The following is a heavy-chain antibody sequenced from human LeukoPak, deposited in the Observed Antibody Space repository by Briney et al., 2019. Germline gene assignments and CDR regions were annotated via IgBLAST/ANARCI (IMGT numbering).Heavy chain of an antibody. Sequence: ASVKVSCKASGYTFTSYDINWVRQATGQGLEWMGWMNPNSGNTGYAQKFQGRVTMTRNTSISTAYMELSSLRSEDTAVYYCARWGPWIQTSFYYGMDVRGQGTTVTVSS. CDR2: MNPNSGNT. V-gene: IGHV1-8*01. CDR3: ARWGPWIQTSFYYGMDV. J-gene: IGHJ6*02. D-gene: IGHD5-18*01. CDR1: GYTFTSYD.